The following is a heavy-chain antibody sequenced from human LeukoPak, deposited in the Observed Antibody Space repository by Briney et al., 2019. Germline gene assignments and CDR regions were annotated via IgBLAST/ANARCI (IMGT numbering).Heavy chain of an antibody. CDR3: AREPLWFGEFLYYGMDV. CDR1: GFTFSSYW. J-gene: IGHJ6*02. CDR2: INSDGSST. V-gene: IGHV3-74*01. Sequence: GGSLRLSCAASGFTFSSYWMHWVRQAPGKGLVWVSRINSDGSSTSYADSVKGRFTISRDNAKNTLYLQMNSLRVEDTAVYYCAREPLWFGEFLYYGMDVWGQGTTVTVSS. D-gene: IGHD3-10*01.